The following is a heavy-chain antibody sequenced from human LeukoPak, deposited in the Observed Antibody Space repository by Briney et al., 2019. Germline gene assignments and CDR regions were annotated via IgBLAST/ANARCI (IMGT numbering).Heavy chain of an antibody. J-gene: IGHJ4*02. V-gene: IGHV1-69*05. CDR1: GGTFSSYA. D-gene: IGHD5-12*01. CDR3: ARVGGYEVFDY. CDR2: IIPIFGTA. Sequence: ASVKVSCKASGGTFSSYANSRVRQAPGQGLEWMGGIIPIFGTANYAQKFQGRVTITTDESTSTAYMELSSLRSEDTAVYYCARVGGYEVFDYWGQGTLVTVSS.